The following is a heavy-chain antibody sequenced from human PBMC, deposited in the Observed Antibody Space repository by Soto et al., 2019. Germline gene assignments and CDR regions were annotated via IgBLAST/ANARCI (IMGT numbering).Heavy chain of an antibody. CDR1: EGSFSVYY. Sequence: SETLAVTCAFYEGSFSVYYWSWIGQPPGKGLDWIGEINHSGSTNYNPSLKSRVTISVDTSKNQFSLKLSSVTAADTAVYYCARGNQYYYGSGSSYNNWFDPWGQGTLVTVSS. CDR2: INHSGST. V-gene: IGHV4-34*01. D-gene: IGHD3-10*01. J-gene: IGHJ5*02. CDR3: ARGNQYYYGSGSSYNNWFDP.